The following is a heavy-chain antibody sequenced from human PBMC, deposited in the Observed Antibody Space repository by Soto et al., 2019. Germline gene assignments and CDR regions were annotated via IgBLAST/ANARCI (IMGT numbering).Heavy chain of an antibody. Sequence: QVQLQESVPGLVKPSGTLSLTCAVSGASISSNNWWSWVRQPPGKGLEWVGEIYHSGSTNYNLSLKSRVTISIDKSKNQLSLKRSSVTAADTAVYYCARSTVTEDYWGQGTLVHVSS. J-gene: IGHJ4*02. CDR1: GASISSNNW. V-gene: IGHV4-4*02. D-gene: IGHD4-17*01. CDR3: ARSTVTEDY. CDR2: IYHSGST.